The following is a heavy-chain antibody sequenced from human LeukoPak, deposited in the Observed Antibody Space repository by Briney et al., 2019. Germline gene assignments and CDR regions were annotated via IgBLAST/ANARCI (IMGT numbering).Heavy chain of an antibody. CDR1: GFSFSSYS. CDR2: ITSSSSTI. J-gene: IGHJ6*02. Sequence: GSLRLSCAASGFSFSSYSMNWVRQAPGKGLEWVSYITSSSSTIYYADSVKGRFTISRDNAKNSLYLQMNSLRAEDTALYYCAKDGVSDPTTTYCYYGMDVWGQGTTVTVSS. V-gene: IGHV3-48*04. CDR3: AKDGVSDPTTTYCYYGMDV. D-gene: IGHD1-1*01.